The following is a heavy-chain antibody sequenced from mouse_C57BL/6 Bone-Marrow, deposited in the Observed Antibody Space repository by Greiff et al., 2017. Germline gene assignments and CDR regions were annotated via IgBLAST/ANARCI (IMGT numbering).Heavy chain of an antibody. D-gene: IGHD2-4*01. J-gene: IGHJ2*01. V-gene: IGHV1-47*01. CDR3: ARGYYDYPLDY. CDR1: GYTFTTYP. CDR2: FHPYNDDT. Sequence: VPLVESGAELVKPGASVKMSCKASGYTFTTYPIEWMKQNHGKSLEWIGNFHPYNDDTKYNEKFKGKDTLTVEKSSSTVYLVLSRLTSDYSAVYYCARGYYDYPLDYWGQGTTLTVSS.